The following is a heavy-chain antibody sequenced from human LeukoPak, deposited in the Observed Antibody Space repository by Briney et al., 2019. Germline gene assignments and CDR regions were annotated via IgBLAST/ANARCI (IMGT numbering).Heavy chain of an antibody. J-gene: IGHJ4*02. CDR2: LYYSGST. Sequence: KPSETLSLTCTVSGGSISSNNYYWGWIRQPPGKGLEWIGSLYYSGSTYYNPSLKSRVTISVDTSKNQFSLKLSSVTAADTAVYYCARFSTGGWFVYWGQGTLVTVSS. CDR1: GGSISSNNYY. CDR3: ARFSTGGWFVY. V-gene: IGHV4-39*07. D-gene: IGHD6-19*01.